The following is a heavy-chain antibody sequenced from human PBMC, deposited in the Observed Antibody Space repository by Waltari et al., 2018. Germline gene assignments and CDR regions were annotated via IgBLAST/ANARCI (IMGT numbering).Heavy chain of an antibody. CDR3: ARDRGYSSSAVDY. CDR1: GGTFTSYT. D-gene: IGHD6-6*01. Sequence: QVQLVQSGAEVNKPESTVTVSCKASGGTFTSYTISWVQQAPGQGLEWMGGIIPILGIANYAQKFQGRVTITADKSTSTAYMELSSLRSEDTAVYYCARDRGYSSSAVDYWGQGTLVTVSS. CDR2: IIPILGIA. J-gene: IGHJ4*02. V-gene: IGHV1-69*10.